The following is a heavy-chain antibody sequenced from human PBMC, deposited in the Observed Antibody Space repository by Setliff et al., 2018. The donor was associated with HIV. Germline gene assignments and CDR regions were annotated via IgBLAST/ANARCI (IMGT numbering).Heavy chain of an antibody. CDR2: VYNSGSI. D-gene: IGHD3-10*01. Sequence: SETLSLTCTVSGASIKTFYWSWIRQSPGKGLEWIGYVYNSGSINYNPSLKSRVTISVDTSNSQVSLRLTSVTAADTAVYYCARHRQISDWFDPWGQGILVTVSS. CDR1: GASIKTFY. J-gene: IGHJ5*02. CDR3: ARHRQISDWFDP. V-gene: IGHV4-59*08.